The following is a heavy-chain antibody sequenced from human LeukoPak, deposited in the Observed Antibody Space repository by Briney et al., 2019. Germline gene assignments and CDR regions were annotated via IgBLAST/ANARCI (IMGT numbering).Heavy chain of an antibody. CDR2: IHHSGST. CDR1: GGSSSGYY. Sequence: KSSETLSLTCAVYGGSSSGYYWGWIRQPPGKGLEWIGNIHHSGSTYYNPSLKSRVTISVDTSKNQLSLKLSSVTAADTAVYYCARDMYSSSWYDNWFDPWGQGTLVTVSS. J-gene: IGHJ5*02. CDR3: ARDMYSSSWYDNWFDP. V-gene: IGHV4-34*01. D-gene: IGHD6-13*01.